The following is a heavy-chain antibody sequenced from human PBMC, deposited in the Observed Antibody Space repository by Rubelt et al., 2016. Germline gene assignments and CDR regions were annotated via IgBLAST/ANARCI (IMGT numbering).Heavy chain of an antibody. CDR2: INHSGST. CDR3: ARGLSSSSYYYYMDV. J-gene: IGHJ6*03. Sequence: IRQPPGKGLEWIGEINHSGSTNYNPSLKSRVTISVDTSKNQFSLKLSSVTAADTAVYYCARGLSSSSYYYYMDVWGKGTTVTVSS. V-gene: IGHV4-34*01. D-gene: IGHD6-6*01.